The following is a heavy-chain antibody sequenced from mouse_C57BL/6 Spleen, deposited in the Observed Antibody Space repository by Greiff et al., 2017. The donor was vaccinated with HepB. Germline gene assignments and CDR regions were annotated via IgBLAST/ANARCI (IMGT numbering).Heavy chain of an antibody. Sequence: QVQLKQPGAELVKPGASVKLSCKASGYTFTSYWMHWVKQRPGQGLEWIGMIHPNSGSTNYNEKFKSKATLTVDKSSSTTYMQLSSLTSEDSAVYYCARCPYYGSSYWYFDVWGTGTTVTVSS. CDR3: ARCPYYGSSYWYFDV. D-gene: IGHD1-1*01. CDR2: IHPNSGST. CDR1: GYTFTSYW. J-gene: IGHJ1*03. V-gene: IGHV1-64*01.